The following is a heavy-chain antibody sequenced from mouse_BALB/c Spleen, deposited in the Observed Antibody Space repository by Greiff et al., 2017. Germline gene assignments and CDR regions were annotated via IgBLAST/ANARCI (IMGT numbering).Heavy chain of an antibody. CDR1: GYTFTSYT. D-gene: IGHD2-1*01. CDR2: INPSSGYT. V-gene: IGHV1-4*01. J-gene: IGHJ1*01. CDR3: ANYGNYGGYFDV. Sequence: VQLQQSGAELARPGASVKMSCKASGYTFTSYTMHWVKQRPGQGLEWIGYINPSSGYTNYNQKFKDKATLTADKSSSTAYMQLSSLTSEDSAVYYCANYGNYGGYFDVWGAGTTVTVSS.